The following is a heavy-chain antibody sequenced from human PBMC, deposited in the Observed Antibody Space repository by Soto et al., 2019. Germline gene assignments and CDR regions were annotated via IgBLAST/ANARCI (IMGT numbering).Heavy chain of an antibody. Sequence: GVSLRLSCVGSGFTFSDSVMAWVRQAPGKGLEWLSVMSGDGRTRYALSVTGRFTISRDNSKNTLYLQMRSLRAEDAATYYCVRGTPTPGLDIWGRVTTVTVSS. CDR3: VRGTPTPGLDI. V-gene: IGHV3-23*01. J-gene: IGHJ6*02. CDR1: GFTFSDSV. D-gene: IGHD1-1*01. CDR2: MSGDGRT.